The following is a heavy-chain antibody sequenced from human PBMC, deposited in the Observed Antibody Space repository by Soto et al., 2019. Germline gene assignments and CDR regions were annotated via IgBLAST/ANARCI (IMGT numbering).Heavy chain of an antibody. J-gene: IGHJ4*02. CDR1: GFTFSSYG. CDR3: ESNLYYYDSSGYHATGGDY. Sequence: PGGSLRLSCAASGFTFSSYGMHWVRQAPGKGLEWVAVIWYDGSNKYYADSVKGRFTISRDNSKNTLYLQMNSLRAEDTAVYYCESNLYYYDSSGYHATGGDYWGQGTLVTVSS. D-gene: IGHD3-22*01. V-gene: IGHV3-33*01. CDR2: IWYDGSNK.